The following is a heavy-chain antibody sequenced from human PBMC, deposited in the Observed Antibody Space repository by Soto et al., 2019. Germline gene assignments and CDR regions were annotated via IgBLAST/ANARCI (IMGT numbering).Heavy chain of an antibody. Sequence: ASVKVSWKASGYTFTSYAMHWVRQAPGRRLEWMGWINAGNGNTKYSQKFQGRVTITRDTSASTAYMELSSLRSEDTAVYYCARGGGGYSGYDSYYYGMDVWGQGTTVTVSS. D-gene: IGHD5-12*01. CDR2: INAGNGNT. CDR3: ARGGGGYSGYDSYYYGMDV. CDR1: GYTFTSYA. J-gene: IGHJ6*02. V-gene: IGHV1-3*01.